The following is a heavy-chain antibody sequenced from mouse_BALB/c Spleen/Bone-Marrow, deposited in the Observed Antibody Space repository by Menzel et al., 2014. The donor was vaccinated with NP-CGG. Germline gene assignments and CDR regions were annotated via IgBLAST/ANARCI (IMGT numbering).Heavy chain of an antibody. J-gene: IGHJ1*01. CDR1: GFTFSTYA. CDR2: ISGGGSYT. D-gene: IGHD4-1*01. V-gene: IGHV5-9-4*01. Sequence: EVQGVESGGGFVKPGGSLKLSCAASGFTFSTYAMSWVRQSPEKRLEWVAEISGGGSYTYYPDTVTGRFTISRDNAKNTLYLEMSSLRSEDTAMYYCVRVTGTRCFDVWGAGTTVTVSS. CDR3: VRVTGTRCFDV.